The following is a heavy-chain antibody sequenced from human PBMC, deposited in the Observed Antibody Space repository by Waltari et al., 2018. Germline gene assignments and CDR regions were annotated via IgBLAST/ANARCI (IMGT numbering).Heavy chain of an antibody. CDR1: GGSFSGYS. CDR2: INHSGST. V-gene: IGHV4-34*01. D-gene: IGHD2-15*01. CDR3: ARLGYCSGGSCYSIYYYYYGMDV. J-gene: IGHJ6*02. Sequence: QVQLQQWGAGLLNPSETLSLTCAVYGGSFSGYSCPWLRPPPGTGLEWLGEINHSGSTNYNPALKSRVTISVDTSKNQFSLKLSSVTAADTAVYYCARLGYCSGGSCYSIYYYYYGMDVWGQGTTVTVSS.